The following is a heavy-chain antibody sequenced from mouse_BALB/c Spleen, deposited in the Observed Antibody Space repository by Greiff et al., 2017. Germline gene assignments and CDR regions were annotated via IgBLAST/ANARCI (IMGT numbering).Heavy chain of an antibody. V-gene: IGHV5-9-4*01. Sequence: EVQGVESGGGLVKPGGSLKLSCAASGFTFSSYAMSWVRQSPEKRLEWVAEISSGGSYTYYPDTVTGRFTISRDNAKNTLYLEMSSLRSEDTAMYYCARNYYGSSSDVWGAGTTVTVSS. D-gene: IGHD1-1*01. CDR1: GFTFSSYA. CDR2: ISSGGSYT. CDR3: ARNYYGSSSDV. J-gene: IGHJ1*01.